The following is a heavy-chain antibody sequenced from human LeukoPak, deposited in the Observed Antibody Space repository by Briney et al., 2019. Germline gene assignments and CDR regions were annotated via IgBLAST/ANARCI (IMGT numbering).Heavy chain of an antibody. CDR3: AIRGPYSSGWYSMDY. CDR2: IIPIFGTA. D-gene: IGHD6-19*01. Sequence: SVKVSCKASRGTFSSYAISWVRQAPGQGLEWMGGIIPIFGTANYAQKFQGRVAITADESTSTAYMELSSLRSEDTAVYYCAIRGPYSSGWYSMDYWGQGTLVTVSS. J-gene: IGHJ4*02. CDR1: RGTFSSYA. V-gene: IGHV1-69*01.